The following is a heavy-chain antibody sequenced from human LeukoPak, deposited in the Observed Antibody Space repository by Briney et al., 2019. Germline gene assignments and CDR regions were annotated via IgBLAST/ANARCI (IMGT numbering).Heavy chain of an antibody. CDR2: IYTSGST. D-gene: IGHD6-13*01. CDR3: ARDRGIAAAGLNDY. CDR1: GGSISSYY. Sequence: PSETLSLTCTVSGGSISSYYWSWIRQPAGKGLEWIGRIYTSGSTNYNPSLKSRVTMSVDTSKNQFSLKLSSVTAADTAVYYCARDRGIAAAGLNDYWGQGTLVTVSS. V-gene: IGHV4-4*07. J-gene: IGHJ4*02.